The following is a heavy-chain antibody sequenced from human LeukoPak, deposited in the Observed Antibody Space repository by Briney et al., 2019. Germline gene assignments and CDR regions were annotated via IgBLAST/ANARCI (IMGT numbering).Heavy chain of an antibody. V-gene: IGHV1-24*01. D-gene: IGHD3-22*01. J-gene: IGHJ4*02. CDR2: FYPVDGET. Sequence: ASVKVSCKVSGYTLTELSMNWVRPAPGKGREWMGGFYPVDGETIYAQKFQGRVTMTEHTSTDKAYMELSSLRSEDTAVYYCATRPRDSSYFYFYFDHWGQGSLVTVSS. CDR1: GYTLTELS. CDR3: ATRPRDSSYFYFYFDH.